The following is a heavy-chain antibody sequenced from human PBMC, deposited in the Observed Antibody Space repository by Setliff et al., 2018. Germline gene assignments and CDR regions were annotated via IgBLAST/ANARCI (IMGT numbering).Heavy chain of an antibody. CDR3: VRGRLRGSCSGPSCTYDPFDI. D-gene: IGHD2-2*01. Sequence: SETLSLTCSVSGGSISGSHYSWVWMRQPPGKGLEWIASIYHSGDSYYNPSLKSRVTISLDTSKNQFSLILSSVTAADTAVYFSVRGRLRGSCSGPSCTYDPFDIWGQGTTVTVSS. CDR1: GGSISGSHYS. CDR2: IYHSGDS. V-gene: IGHV4-39*07. J-gene: IGHJ3*02.